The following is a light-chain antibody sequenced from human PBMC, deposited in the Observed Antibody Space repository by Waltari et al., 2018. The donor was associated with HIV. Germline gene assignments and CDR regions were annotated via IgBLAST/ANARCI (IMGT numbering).Light chain of an antibody. Sequence: QSALSQPASVSGSPGQSITISCTGTSGDLGLHTFVSWYQPRPGKSPQLVMYGVYVRPRGVPSRFSGSKSVATASLTISGLQPEDEADYYCTSLRGTDRLMFGGGTKVTVL. CDR1: SGDLGLHTF. CDR2: GVY. V-gene: IGLV2-14*01. CDR3: TSLRGTDRLM. J-gene: IGLJ3*02.